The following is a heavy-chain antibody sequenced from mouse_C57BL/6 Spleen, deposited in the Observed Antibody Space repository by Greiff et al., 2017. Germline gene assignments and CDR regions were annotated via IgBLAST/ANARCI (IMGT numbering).Heavy chain of an antibody. D-gene: IGHD1-1*01. Sequence: VQLQQSGAELVRPGSSVKLSCKASGYTFTSYGISWVKQRPGQGLEWIGEIYPRNGNTYYNEKFKGKATLTADKSSSTAYMELRSLTSEDSAVYFCAAHYCASSYWYFDVWGKGTTVTVSS. V-gene: IGHV1-81*01. CDR2: IYPRNGNT. CDR3: AAHYCASSYWYFDV. CDR1: GYTFTSYG. J-gene: IGHJ1*03.